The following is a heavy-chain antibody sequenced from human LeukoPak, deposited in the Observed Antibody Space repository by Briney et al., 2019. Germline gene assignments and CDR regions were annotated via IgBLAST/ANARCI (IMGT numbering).Heavy chain of an antibody. V-gene: IGHV3-7*01. CDR2: IKQDGREK. CDR3: ATMTTVIMGGYYYGMDV. CDR1: GFTFSSYW. Sequence: GGSLRLSCAASGFTFSSYWMSWVRQAPGKGLEWVANIKQDGREKYYVDSVKGRFTISRDDAKNSLYLQINSLRAEDTAVYYCATMTTVIMGGYYYGMDVWGQGTTVTVSS. J-gene: IGHJ6*02. D-gene: IGHD4-17*01.